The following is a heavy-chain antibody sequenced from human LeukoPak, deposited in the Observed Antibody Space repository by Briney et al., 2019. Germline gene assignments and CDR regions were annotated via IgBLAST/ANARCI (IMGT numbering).Heavy chain of an antibody. J-gene: IGHJ3*02. CDR1: GGSFSGYY. CDR2: INHSGST. D-gene: IGHD2-15*01. V-gene: IGHV4-34*01. Sequence: SETLSLTCAVYGGSFSGYYWSWIRQPPGKGLEWIGEINHSGSTYYNPSLKSRVTISVDTSKNQFSLKLSSVTAADTAVYYCARESGDVCSGGSCYDAFDIWGQGTMVTVSS. CDR3: ARESGDVCSGGSCYDAFDI.